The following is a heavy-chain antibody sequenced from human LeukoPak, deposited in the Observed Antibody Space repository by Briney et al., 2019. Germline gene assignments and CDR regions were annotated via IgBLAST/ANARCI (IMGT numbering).Heavy chain of an antibody. J-gene: IGHJ4*02. D-gene: IGHD2-15*01. CDR2: IYHTGST. Sequence: SETLSLTCTISGGSVSDYYWSWIRQSPRKGLEWIGYIYHTGSTSYSPSLKSRVTISADTSQNQFSLKLSSVTAADTAVYYCARLGYCSGGSCYGGYWGQGTLVTVSS. V-gene: IGHV4-59*02. CDR1: GGSVSDYY. CDR3: ARLGYCSGGSCYGGY.